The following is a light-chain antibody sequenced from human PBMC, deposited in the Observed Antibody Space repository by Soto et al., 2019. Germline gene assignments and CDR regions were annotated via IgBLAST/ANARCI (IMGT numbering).Light chain of an antibody. Sequence: EIVLTQSPGTLSLSPGEAAPLACRASQSVSSSYLAWYQQKPGQAPRLLIYGASSRATGIPDRFSGSGSGTDVTLTISRLEPEEFAGYYCQQYGSSSWTSGQGTKVDI. V-gene: IGKV3-20*01. J-gene: IGKJ1*01. CDR3: QQYGSSSWT. CDR1: QSVSSSY. CDR2: GAS.